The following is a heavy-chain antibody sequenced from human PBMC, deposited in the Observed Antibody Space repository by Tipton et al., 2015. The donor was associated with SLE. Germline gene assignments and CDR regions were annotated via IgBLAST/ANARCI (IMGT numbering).Heavy chain of an antibody. CDR2: INPHSGGT. CDR1: GYNFIGYY. D-gene: IGHD6-13*01. CDR3: TLAAAGRMSFDY. J-gene: IGHJ4*02. V-gene: IGHV1-2*06. Sequence: QVQLVQSGAEVKKPGASVKVSCKASGYNFIGYYMHWVRQAPGQGLEWMGRINPHSGGTDYAQSFQGRVAMTRDTSINTAYMEVSRLRSDDTAVYYCTLAAAGRMSFDYWGQGTLVTVFS.